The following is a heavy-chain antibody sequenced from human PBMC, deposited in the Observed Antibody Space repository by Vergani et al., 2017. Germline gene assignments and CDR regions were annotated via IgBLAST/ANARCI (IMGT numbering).Heavy chain of an antibody. V-gene: IGHV3-74*01. D-gene: IGHD2-2*01. J-gene: IGHJ4*02. Sequence: EVQLVESGGGLVQPGGSLRLSCAASGFTFSSYWMHWVRQAPGKGLVWVSRINSDGSSTSYADSVKSRFTISRDNAKNTLYLQMNSLRAEDTAVYYCAREGEIVVVPAAIGYWGQGTLVTVSS. CDR2: INSDGSST. CDR3: AREGEIVVVPAAIGY. CDR1: GFTFSSYW.